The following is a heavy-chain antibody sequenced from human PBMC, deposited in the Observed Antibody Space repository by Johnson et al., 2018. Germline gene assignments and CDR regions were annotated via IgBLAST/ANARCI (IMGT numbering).Heavy chain of an antibody. Sequence: QLVQSGGGLVQSGGSLRLSCGGYGFSFSDYNINWVRQAPGKGLEWVSSISGSSDAIYYADSVKGRFTISRDKARNSLYLQIHSLRDDDTAVYFCARDVVGLVSTYYYGMGVWGQGTTVTVSS. D-gene: IGHD2-15*01. CDR1: GFSFSDYN. J-gene: IGHJ6*02. CDR2: ISGSSDAI. V-gene: IGHV3-48*02. CDR3: ARDVVGLVSTYYYGMGV.